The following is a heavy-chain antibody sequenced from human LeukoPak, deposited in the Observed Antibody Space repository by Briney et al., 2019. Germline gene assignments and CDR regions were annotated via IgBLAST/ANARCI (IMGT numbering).Heavy chain of an antibody. V-gene: IGHV3-53*01. Sequence: GGSLRLSCAASGFTVSSNYMSWARQAPGKELEWVSVIYGSGSTYYADSVKGRFTISRGNSKNTLYLQMNSLRAGDTAVYYCARETSGYAGYWGQGTLVTVSS. CDR1: GFTVSSNY. J-gene: IGHJ4*02. CDR2: IYGSGST. CDR3: ARETSGYAGY. D-gene: IGHD5-12*01.